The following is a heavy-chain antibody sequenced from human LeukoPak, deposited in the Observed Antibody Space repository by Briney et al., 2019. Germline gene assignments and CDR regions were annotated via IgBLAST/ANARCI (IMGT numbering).Heavy chain of an antibody. D-gene: IGHD4-11*01. J-gene: IGHJ4*02. V-gene: IGHV1-2*02. CDR3: AIESDYSNYVADY. CDR2: INPNSGGT. Sequence: GASVKVSCKASGYTFTGYYMHWVRQAPGQGLEWMGWINPNSGGTNYAQKFQGRVTMTRDTSISTAYMELSRLRSDDTAVYYCAIESDYSNYVADYWGRGTLVTVSS. CDR1: GYTFTGYY.